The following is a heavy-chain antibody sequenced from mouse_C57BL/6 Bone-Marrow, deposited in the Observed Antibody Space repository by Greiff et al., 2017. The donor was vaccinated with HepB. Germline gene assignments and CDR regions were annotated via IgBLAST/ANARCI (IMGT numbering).Heavy chain of an antibody. CDR1: GFSLTSYG. Sequence: VQRVESGPGLVQPSQSLSITCTVSGFSLTSYGVHWVRQSPGKGLEWLGVIWRGGSTDYNAAFMSRLSITKDNSKSQVFFKMNSLQADDTAIYYCAKRGYDYDDYYAMDYWGQGTSVTVSS. CDR3: AKRGYDYDDYYAMDY. J-gene: IGHJ4*01. CDR2: IWRGGST. D-gene: IGHD2-4*01. V-gene: IGHV2-5*01.